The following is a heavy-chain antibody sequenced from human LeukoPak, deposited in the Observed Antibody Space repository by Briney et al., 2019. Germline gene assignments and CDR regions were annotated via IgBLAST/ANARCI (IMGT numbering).Heavy chain of an antibody. CDR2: ISAYNGNT. V-gene: IGHV1-18*01. Sequence: ASVKVSFKTSGYTFTNYGISWVRQAPGLGLEWMGWISAYNGNTNYAQKVQGRVTMTTDTSTSTAYVELRSLRSDDTAVYYCARDLARYCSGGSCHDAFDIWGQGTMVTVSS. J-gene: IGHJ3*02. CDR1: GYTFTNYG. CDR3: ARDLARYCSGGSCHDAFDI. D-gene: IGHD2-15*01.